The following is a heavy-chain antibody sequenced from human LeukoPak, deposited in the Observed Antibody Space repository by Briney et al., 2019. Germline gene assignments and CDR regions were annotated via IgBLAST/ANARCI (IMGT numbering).Heavy chain of an antibody. J-gene: IGHJ6*03. V-gene: IGHV3-11*01. Sequence: GGSLRLSCAASGSTFSDYYMSWIRQAPGKGLEWVSYISSSGSTIYYADSVKGRFTISRDNAKNSLYLQVNSLRAEDTAVYYCARDSRVVGATTGYMDVWGKGTTVTVSS. CDR3: ARDSRVVGATTGYMDV. CDR2: ISSSGSTI. D-gene: IGHD1-26*01. CDR1: GSTFSDYY.